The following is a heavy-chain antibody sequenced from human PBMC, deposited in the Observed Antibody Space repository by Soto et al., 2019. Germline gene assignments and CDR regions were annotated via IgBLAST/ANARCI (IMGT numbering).Heavy chain of an antibody. CDR1: GYTFTGYF. CDR2: INSNSGAT. Sequence: QVQLVQSGAEVKKPGASVKVSCKASGYTFTGYFMHWVRQAPGQGLEWMGWINSNSGATKYAPKFQGRVTLSRDTSISTAYMELSGLRSDDTAVYYCARGGGTILAPLPWGQGTLVTVSS. J-gene: IGHJ5*02. CDR3: ARGGGTILAPLP. D-gene: IGHD3-3*01. V-gene: IGHV1-2*02.